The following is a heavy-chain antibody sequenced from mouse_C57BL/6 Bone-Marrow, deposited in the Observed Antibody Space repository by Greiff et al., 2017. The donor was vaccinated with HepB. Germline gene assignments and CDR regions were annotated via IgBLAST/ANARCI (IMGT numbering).Heavy chain of an antibody. V-gene: IGHV1-74*01. CDR1: GYTFNSYW. CDR2: IQPSDSDT. Sequence: VQLQQPGAELVKPGASVKVSCKASGYTFNSYWMHWVKQRPGQGLEWIGRIQPSDSDTNYTQKFKGKATLTVDKSSSTAYMQLSSLTSEDSAVYYCAKRRGFYYAMDYWGQGTSVTVSS. J-gene: IGHJ4*01. CDR3: AKRRGFYYAMDY. D-gene: IGHD2-12*01.